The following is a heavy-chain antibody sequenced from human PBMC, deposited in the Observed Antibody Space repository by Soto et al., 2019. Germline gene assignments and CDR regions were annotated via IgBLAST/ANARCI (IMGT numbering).Heavy chain of an antibody. V-gene: IGHV4-59*08. J-gene: IGHJ4*02. CDR1: GGSISSYY. CDR2: IYYSGST. Sequence: PSETLSLTCTITGGSISSYYWSWIRQPPGKGLEWIGYIYYSGSTNYNPSLKSRVTISVDTSKNQFSLKLSSVTAADTSVYYCASHSPYGDYGYWGQGTLVTVS. D-gene: IGHD4-17*01. CDR3: ASHSPYGDYGY.